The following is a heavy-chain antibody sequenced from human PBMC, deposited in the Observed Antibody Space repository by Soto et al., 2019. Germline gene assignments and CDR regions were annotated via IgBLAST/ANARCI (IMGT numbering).Heavy chain of an antibody. CDR2: VKSRSDGGTT. V-gene: IGHV3-15*01. J-gene: IGHJ4*02. CDR3: STIKAVPGGDY. D-gene: IGHD6-19*01. Sequence: EVQLVESGGGLVKPGESLRLSCAASGFAFSSDWMSWVRQAPGKGLEWVGRVKSRSDGGTTDYAAPVQGRFTISRDDSRSTLYQQINSLKTEDTAVYFCSTIKAVPGGDYWGQGNLVTVSS. CDR1: GFAFSSDW.